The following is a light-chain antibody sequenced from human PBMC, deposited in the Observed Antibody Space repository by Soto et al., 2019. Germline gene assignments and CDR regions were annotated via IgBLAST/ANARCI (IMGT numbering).Light chain of an antibody. CDR2: DAS. CDR1: QSISTW. V-gene: IGKV1-5*01. Sequence: DIQMTQSPSTLSASGGDRVTITCRASQSISTWLAWYQQRPGKAPKLLIYDASSLESGVPSRFTGRGSGTEFTLTISSLQPDDSATYYCLRYGYYASFGQGTKVDIK. J-gene: IGKJ1*01. CDR3: LRYGYYAS.